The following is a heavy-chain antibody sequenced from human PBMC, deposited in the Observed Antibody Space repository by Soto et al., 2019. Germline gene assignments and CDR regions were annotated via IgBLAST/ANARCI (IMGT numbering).Heavy chain of an antibody. V-gene: IGHV4-59*01. CDR2: IYYSGST. D-gene: IGHD5-12*01. CDR3: AGGYDGFDP. CDR1: GDSISSSY. J-gene: IGHJ5*02. Sequence: QVQLQESGPGLVEPSETLSLTCSVSGDSISSSYWSWIRQPPGKGLEWIGYIYYSGSTNYNPSLTSRVTISLDTSKSQFSLKVSSVTAADTAVYYCAGGYDGFDPWGQGTLVTVSS.